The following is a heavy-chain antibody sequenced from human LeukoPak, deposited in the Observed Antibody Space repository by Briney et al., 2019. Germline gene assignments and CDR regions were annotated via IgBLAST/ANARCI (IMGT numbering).Heavy chain of an antibody. V-gene: IGHV1-2*02. J-gene: IGHJ4*02. CDR2: INPNSGGT. CDR3: ARAAGRWLQFEY. Sequence: ASVKVSCKTSGYIFTGYYMHWVRQAPGQGLEWMGWINPNSGGTNYAQKFQGRVTMTRNTSISTAYMELSRLRSDDTAVYYCARAAGRWLQFEYWGQGTLVTVSS. D-gene: IGHD5-24*01. CDR1: GYIFTGYY.